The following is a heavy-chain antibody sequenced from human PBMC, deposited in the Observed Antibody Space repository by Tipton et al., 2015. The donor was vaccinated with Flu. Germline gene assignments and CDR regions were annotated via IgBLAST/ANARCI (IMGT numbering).Heavy chain of an antibody. J-gene: IGHJ4*02. D-gene: IGHD3-10*01. CDR2: IIPILGTE. V-gene: IGHV1-69*01. Sequence: QVQLVQSGAEVKKPGASVKVSCEASEDTFTNFYMHWVRQAPGQGLEWIGGIIPILGTEDYAQKFQGRVTITADESTKTAYMELNSLRSEDTAVYYCAVPTMTVFSSSRGYWGQGTLVTVSS. CDR1: EDTFTNFY. CDR3: AVPTMTVFSSSRGY.